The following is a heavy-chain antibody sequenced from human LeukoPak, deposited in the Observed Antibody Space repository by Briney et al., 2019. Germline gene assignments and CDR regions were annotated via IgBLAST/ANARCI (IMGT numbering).Heavy chain of an antibody. J-gene: IGHJ6*02. Sequence: PSQTLSLTCTVSGGSFSSSSFYWSWIRQPAGKGLEWIGRIYTSGSSNNNPSLKSRLTMSVDTSKNQFSLKMSSVTAADTAVYYCARIVVVVAATGNYGMDVWGQGTTVTVSS. CDR1: GGSFSSSSFY. CDR2: IYTSGSS. V-gene: IGHV4-61*02. CDR3: ARIVVVVAATGNYGMDV. D-gene: IGHD2-15*01.